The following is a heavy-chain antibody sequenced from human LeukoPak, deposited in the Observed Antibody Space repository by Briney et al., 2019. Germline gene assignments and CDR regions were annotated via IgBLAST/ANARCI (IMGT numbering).Heavy chain of an antibody. CDR3: ARAIGYCSTSCYGGWFDP. J-gene: IGHJ5*02. Sequence: SQTLSLTCTVSGGSISSGDYYWSWIRQPPGKGLEWIGYIYYSGSTYYNPSLKSRVTISVDTSKNQFSLKLSSVTAADTAVYYCARAIGYCSTSCYGGWFDPWGQGTLVTVSS. D-gene: IGHD2-2*01. CDR2: IYYSGST. V-gene: IGHV4-30-4*01. CDR1: GGSISSGDYY.